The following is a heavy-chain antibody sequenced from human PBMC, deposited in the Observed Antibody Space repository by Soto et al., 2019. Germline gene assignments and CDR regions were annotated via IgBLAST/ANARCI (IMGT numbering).Heavy chain of an antibody. V-gene: IGHV1-18*01. J-gene: IGHJ4*02. D-gene: IGHD4-17*01. CDR1: GYTFTSYG. Sequence: QVPLAQSGGEVKKPGASVKVSCKASGYTFTSYGVSWVRQAPGQGLEWVGWIHTYNGNTNFAQKFQDRVTLTTDTSTSTAYMELRSLRSDDTAVYYCARDSDYIIAYWGQGTLVTVSS. CDR2: IHTYNGNT. CDR3: ARDSDYIIAY.